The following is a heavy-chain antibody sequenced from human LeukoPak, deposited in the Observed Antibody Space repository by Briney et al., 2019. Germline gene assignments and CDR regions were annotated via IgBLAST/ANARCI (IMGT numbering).Heavy chain of an antibody. D-gene: IGHD6-19*01. CDR2: IDYGGST. Sequence: SETLSLTCTVSGGSISSSSYFWGWIRQPPGKGLEWIGSIDYGGSTYYNPSLKSRVTISEDTSKNQFSLKLSSVTAADTAVYYCARWYSSGWAFDYWGQGTLVTVSS. J-gene: IGHJ4*02. CDR3: ARWYSSGWAFDY. CDR1: GGSISSSSYF. V-gene: IGHV4-39*01.